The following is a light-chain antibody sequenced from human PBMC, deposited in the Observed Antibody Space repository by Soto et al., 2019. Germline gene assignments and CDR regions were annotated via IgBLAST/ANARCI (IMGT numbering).Light chain of an antibody. CDR1: QSVSSD. V-gene: IGKV3-15*01. Sequence: EIVMTQSPATLSVSPGDRVTLSCRASQSVSSDLAWYQQRPGQATRLLIYGASTRATGIPARFSGTGSGTEFTLTISSLQSEDFAIYSCQQYNNWPPYTFGQGTKLEIK. CDR3: QQYNNWPPYT. J-gene: IGKJ2*01. CDR2: GAS.